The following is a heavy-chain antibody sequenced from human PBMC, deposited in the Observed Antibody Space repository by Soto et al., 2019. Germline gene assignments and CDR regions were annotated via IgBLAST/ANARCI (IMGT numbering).Heavy chain of an antibody. CDR1: GYSFTSHG. V-gene: IGHV1-18*01. CDR2: ISAYNGNT. J-gene: IGHJ6*02. D-gene: IGHD3-10*01. Sequence: QVQLVQSGAEVKKPGASVKVSCKASGYSFTSHGVSWVRQAPGQGLEWMGWISAYNGNTNYAQKFQGRVTMTTDTSTSTANMELRSLRSDDTAVYYCARDNGFGESDVWGQGTTVTVSS. CDR3: ARDNGFGESDV.